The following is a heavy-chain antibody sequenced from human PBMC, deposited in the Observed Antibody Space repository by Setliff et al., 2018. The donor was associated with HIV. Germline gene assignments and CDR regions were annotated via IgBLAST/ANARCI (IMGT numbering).Heavy chain of an antibody. D-gene: IGHD6-13*01. CDR3: ARGVLTKRGGMSLPPRNVFSLDTSVNTAYLQVSSLETEDTAVYYCARDLPLPGIAVAASMGRDYYYSMDV. V-gene: IGHV1-18*01. CDR1: GYTFSDYD. CDR2: ISGYSGHT. J-gene: IGHJ6*02. Sequence: GASVKVSCKASGYTFSDYDVAWVRQAPGQGLEWMGWISGYSGHTSSAPKIQGGVTMTTDTSTSTAYTELRSLRPDDTAVFYCARGVLTKRGGMSLPPRNVFSLDTSVNTAYLQVSSLETEDTAVYYCARDLPLPGIAVAASMGRDYYYSMDVWGQGTTVTVSS.